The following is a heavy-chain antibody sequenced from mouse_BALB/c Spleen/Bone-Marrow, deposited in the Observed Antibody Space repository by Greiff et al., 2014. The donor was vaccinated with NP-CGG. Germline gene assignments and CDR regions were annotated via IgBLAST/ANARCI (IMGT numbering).Heavy chain of an antibody. CDR1: GFNIKDTY. Sequence: VQLKESGAELVKPGASVKLSCTASGFNIKDTYMHWVKQRPEQGLEWIGRIDPANGNTKYDPKFQGKATITADTSSNTAYLQLKSLTSEDNAVYYCAAYYFGSSYGFADWGQGTLVTVSA. J-gene: IGHJ3*01. V-gene: IGHV14-3*02. CDR3: AAYYFGSSYGFAD. CDR2: IDPANGNT. D-gene: IGHD1-1*01.